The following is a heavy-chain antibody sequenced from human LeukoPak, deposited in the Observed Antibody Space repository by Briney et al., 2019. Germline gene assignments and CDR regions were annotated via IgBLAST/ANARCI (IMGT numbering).Heavy chain of an antibody. J-gene: IGHJ3*02. V-gene: IGHV3-11*04. CDR3: ARESGGDLGEAFDI. CDR1: GFTFSDYY. CDR2: IGSSGRTI. Sequence: GGSLRLSCAASGFTFSDYYMSWIRQAPGKGLEWVSYIGSSGRTIYYVDSVKGRFTISRDNAKNSLYLQLNSLRAEDTAVYYCARESGGDLGEAFDIWGQGTMVTVSS. D-gene: IGHD1-26*01.